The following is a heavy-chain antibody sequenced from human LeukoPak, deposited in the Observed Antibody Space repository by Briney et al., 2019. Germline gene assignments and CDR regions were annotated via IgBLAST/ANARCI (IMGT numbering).Heavy chain of an antibody. CDR2: ISDSGGKT. D-gene: IGHD6-6*01. CDR1: GFTFSNYA. J-gene: IGHJ4*02. CDR3: AKGRLVLDY. V-gene: IGHV3-23*01. Sequence: GWSLRLYCAATGFTFSNYAMSWFRQAPGKVLECVSSISDSGGKTYYADSVKGRFAISRDNSKNTLYLQMDSLRAEDTAVYYCAKGRLVLDYWGQGTLVTVSS.